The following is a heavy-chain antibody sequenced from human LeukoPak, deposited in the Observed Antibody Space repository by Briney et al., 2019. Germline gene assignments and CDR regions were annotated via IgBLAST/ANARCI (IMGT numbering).Heavy chain of an antibody. CDR1: GFTFSSYA. V-gene: IGHV3-23*01. D-gene: IGHD3-10*01. J-gene: IGHJ4*02. Sequence: GGSLRLSCAASGFTFSSYAMAWVRQAPGKGLEWVSAISAGGGATYYADSVKGRFTLSRDSSKNTLYLQMNSLRTEDTAVYYCAKVPGSGTYFPYYFDSWGQGTLVTVSS. CDR2: ISAGGGAT. CDR3: AKVPGSGTYFPYYFDS.